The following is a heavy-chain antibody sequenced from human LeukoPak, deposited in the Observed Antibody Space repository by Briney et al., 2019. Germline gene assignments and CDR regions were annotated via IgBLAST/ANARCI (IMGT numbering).Heavy chain of an antibody. V-gene: IGHV3-48*03. J-gene: IGHJ6*03. D-gene: IGHD4-11*01. Sequence: GGSLRLSCAASGFTFSSYEMNWVRQAPGKGLEWVSYISSSGSTIYYADSVKGRFTISRDNAKNSLYLQMNSLRAEDTAVYYCARERTLDYPYYYYYMDVWGKGTTVTVSS. CDR2: ISSSGSTI. CDR1: GFTFSSYE. CDR3: ARERTLDYPYYYYYMDV.